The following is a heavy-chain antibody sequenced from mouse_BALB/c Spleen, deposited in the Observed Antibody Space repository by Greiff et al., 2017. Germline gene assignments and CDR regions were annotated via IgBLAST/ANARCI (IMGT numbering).Heavy chain of an antibody. Sequence: VKLMESGAELAKPGASVKMSCKASGYTFTSYWMHWVKQRPGQGLEWIGYINPSTGYTEYNQKFKDKATLTADNSSSTAYMQLSSLTSEDSAVYYCARGELGRRGYYAMDYWGQGTSVTVSS. V-gene: IGHV1-7*01. J-gene: IGHJ4*01. CDR3: ARGELGRRGYYAMDY. CDR1: GYTFTSYW. CDR2: INPSTGYT. D-gene: IGHD4-1*01.